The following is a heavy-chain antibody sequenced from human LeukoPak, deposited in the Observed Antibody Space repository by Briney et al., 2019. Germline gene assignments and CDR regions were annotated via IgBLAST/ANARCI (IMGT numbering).Heavy chain of an antibody. Sequence: SETLSLTCAVYGGSFSGYYWSWIRQPPGKGLEWIGEINHSVSTNYNPSLKSRVTISVDTSKNQFSLKLSSVTAADTAVYYCARMTVYYYYMDVWGKGTTVTVSS. CDR1: GGSFSGYY. J-gene: IGHJ6*03. D-gene: IGHD4-17*01. CDR3: ARMTVYYYYMDV. V-gene: IGHV4-34*01. CDR2: INHSVST.